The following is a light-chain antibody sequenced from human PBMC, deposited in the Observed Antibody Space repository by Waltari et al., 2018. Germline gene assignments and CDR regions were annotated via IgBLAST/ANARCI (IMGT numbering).Light chain of an antibody. CDR1: SSNIGSNT. CDR2: SNK. Sequence: QSVLTQPPSASGTPGQRVTISCSGSSSNIGSNTVNWYQQFPGTAPGLLIYSNKQRPSGVPDRFSGSKSGTSASLAINGLQSEDEADYYCAAWDDSLNGWVFGGGTKLTVL. J-gene: IGLJ3*02. CDR3: AAWDDSLNGWV. V-gene: IGLV1-44*01.